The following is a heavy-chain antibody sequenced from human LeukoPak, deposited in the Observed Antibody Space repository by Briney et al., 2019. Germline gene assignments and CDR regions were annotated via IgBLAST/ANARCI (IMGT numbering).Heavy chain of an antibody. J-gene: IGHJ6*04. Sequence: SETLSLTCTVSGGSISSGGYYWSWIRQHPGKGLEWIGYIYYSGSTYYNPSLKSRVTISVDTSKNQFSLKLSSVTAADTAVYYCAREFPRDSGMDVWGKGTTVTVSS. CDR3: AREFPRDSGMDV. CDR1: GGSISSGGYY. D-gene: IGHD2-15*01. CDR2: IYYSGST. V-gene: IGHV4-31*03.